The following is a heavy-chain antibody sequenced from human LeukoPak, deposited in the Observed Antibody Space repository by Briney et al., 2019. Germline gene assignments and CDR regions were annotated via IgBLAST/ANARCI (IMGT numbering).Heavy chain of an antibody. CDR3: ARAGPQGCSGGSCYIDY. D-gene: IGHD2-15*01. V-gene: IGHV4-30-2*01. CDR1: GGSISSGGYS. Sequence: SETLSLTCTVSGGSISSGGYSWSWIRQPPGKGLEWIGYIYHSGSTYYNPSLKSRVTISVDRSKNQFSLKLSSVTAADTAVYYCARAGPQGCSGGSCYIDYWGQGTLVTVSS. CDR2: IYHSGST. J-gene: IGHJ4*02.